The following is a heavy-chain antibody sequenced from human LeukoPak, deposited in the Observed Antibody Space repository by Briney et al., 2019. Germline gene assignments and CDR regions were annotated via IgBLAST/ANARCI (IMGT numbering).Heavy chain of an antibody. D-gene: IGHD3-22*01. CDR1: GFTFTSSA. CDR2: IVVGSGNT. Sequence: SVKVSCRASGFTFTSSAVQWVRQARGQRLEWIGWIVVGSGNTNYAQKFQERVTITRDMSTSTAYMELSSLRSEDTAVYYCAASPDYYDSSGYSYYFDYWGQGTLVTVSS. V-gene: IGHV1-58*01. CDR3: AASPDYYDSSGYSYYFDY. J-gene: IGHJ4*02.